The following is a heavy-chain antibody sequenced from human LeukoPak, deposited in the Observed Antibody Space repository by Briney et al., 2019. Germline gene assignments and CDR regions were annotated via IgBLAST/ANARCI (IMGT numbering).Heavy chain of an antibody. D-gene: IGHD4-23*01. CDR2: KYYSVNS. CDR3: ARFRGGNPLYYFDY. Sequence: KPSETLSFTCTVSGGSISSSTYYWGWIRQPPGKGLELIGSKYYSVNSYYNPSLKSRVSISVDTSKNQFSLKLRSVTAADTAVYYCARFRGGNPLYYFDYWGQGTLVTVSS. CDR1: GGSISSSTYY. V-gene: IGHV4-39*01. J-gene: IGHJ4*02.